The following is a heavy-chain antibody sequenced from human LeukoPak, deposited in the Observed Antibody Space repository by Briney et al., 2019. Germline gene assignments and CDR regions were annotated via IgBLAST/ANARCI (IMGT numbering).Heavy chain of an antibody. Sequence: GGSLRLSCAASGFTFSSYGMHWVRQAPGKGLEWVAVIWYDGSNKYYADSVKGRFTISRDNSKNTLYLQMNSLRAEDTAVYYCAKALTEYTSYYYYGMDVWGQGTTVTVSS. V-gene: IGHV3-30*02. CDR1: GFTFSSYG. CDR2: IWYDGSNK. J-gene: IGHJ6*02. CDR3: AKALTEYTSYYYYGMDV. D-gene: IGHD1-14*01.